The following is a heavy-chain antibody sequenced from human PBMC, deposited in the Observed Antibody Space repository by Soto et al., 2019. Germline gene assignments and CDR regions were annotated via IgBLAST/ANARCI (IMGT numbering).Heavy chain of an antibody. D-gene: IGHD2-21*02. V-gene: IGHV1-18*04. Sequence: ASVKVSCKASGYTFTSSGISWVRQAPGQGLEWMGWISAYNGNTNYAQKLQGRVTMTTDTSTSTAYMELRSLRSDDTAVYYCARGPYCGGDCYYDAFDIWGQGTMVTVSS. J-gene: IGHJ3*02. CDR1: GYTFTSSG. CDR2: ISAYNGNT. CDR3: ARGPYCGGDCYYDAFDI.